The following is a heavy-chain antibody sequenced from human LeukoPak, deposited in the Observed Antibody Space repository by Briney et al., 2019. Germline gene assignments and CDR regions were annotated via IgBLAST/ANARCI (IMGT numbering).Heavy chain of an antibody. CDR1: GFTVSSNY. Sequence: GGSLRLSCAASGFTVSSNYMSWVRQAPGKGLEWVSVIYSGGSTYYADSVKGRFTISRHNSKSTLYLQMNSLRAEDTAVYYCARGVYGGNSPMDVWGQGTTVTVSS. J-gene: IGHJ6*02. V-gene: IGHV3-53*04. D-gene: IGHD4-23*01. CDR3: ARGVYGGNSPMDV. CDR2: IYSGGST.